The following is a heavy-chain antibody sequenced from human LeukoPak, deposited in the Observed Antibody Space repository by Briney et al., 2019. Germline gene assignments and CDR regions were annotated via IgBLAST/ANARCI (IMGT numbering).Heavy chain of an antibody. CDR2: ISAYNGNT. Sequence: ASVKVSCKASGYTFTSYGISWVRQAPGQGLAWMGWISAYNGNTNYAQKLQGRVTMTTDTSTSTAYMELRSLRSDDTAVYYCASHRRPGKSWFDPWGQGTLVTVSS. J-gene: IGHJ5*02. D-gene: IGHD1-14*01. CDR1: GYTFTSYG. V-gene: IGHV1-18*01. CDR3: ASHRRPGKSWFDP.